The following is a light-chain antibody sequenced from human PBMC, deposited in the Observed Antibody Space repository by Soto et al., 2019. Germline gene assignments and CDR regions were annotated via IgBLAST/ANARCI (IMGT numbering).Light chain of an antibody. Sequence: QSVLTQPASVSGSPGQSITISCTGTSSDVGGYIYVSWYQQHPGKAPKLMIYDVTSRPSGVSYRFSGSKSGNTASLTISGLQADDEAYYYCSSYTSTNTPYVFGTGTKVTVL. CDR1: SSDVGGYIY. CDR3: SSYTSTNTPYV. J-gene: IGLJ1*01. CDR2: DVT. V-gene: IGLV2-14*01.